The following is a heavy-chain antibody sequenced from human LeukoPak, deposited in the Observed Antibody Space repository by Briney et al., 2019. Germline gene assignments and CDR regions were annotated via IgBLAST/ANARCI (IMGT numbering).Heavy chain of an antibody. CDR1: GGSFSGYY. D-gene: IGHD5-18*01. V-gene: IGHV4-34*01. CDR2: INHSGST. CDR3: AVGDSYVLPYFDY. J-gene: IGHJ4*02. Sequence: SETLSLTCADYGGSFSGYYWRWIRQPPGKGLEWIGEINHSGSTNYNPSLKSRVTISVDTSKNQFSLKLSSVTAADTAVYYCAVGDSYVLPYFDYWGQGTLVTVSS.